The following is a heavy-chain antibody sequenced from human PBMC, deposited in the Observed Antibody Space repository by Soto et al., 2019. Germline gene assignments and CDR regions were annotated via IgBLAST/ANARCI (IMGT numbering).Heavy chain of an antibody. Sequence: ASVKVSCKASGYTFTSYGISWLRQAPGQGLEWMGWISAYNGKTNYAQKLQGRVTMTTDTATSTAYMELGSLRSDDTAVYYCARDLGYCSNGVCHNWYDPWGQGTPVTVSS. CDR3: ARDLGYCSNGVCHNWYDP. CDR2: ISAYNGKT. D-gene: IGHD2-8*01. V-gene: IGHV1-18*01. CDR1: GYTFTSYG. J-gene: IGHJ5*02.